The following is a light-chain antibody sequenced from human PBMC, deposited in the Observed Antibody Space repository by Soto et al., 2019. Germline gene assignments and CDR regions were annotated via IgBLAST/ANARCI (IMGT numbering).Light chain of an antibody. CDR3: DQYGSQPLT. V-gene: IGKV3-20*01. CDR2: GAS. CDR1: QSVSSSF. J-gene: IGKJ4*01. Sequence: EIVLTQSPGTLSLSRGETATLSCRASQSVSSSFLAWYQQKPGQAPRLLIYGASSCATGIPARFGGSGSGTDITLTINRLEHEEVAVYYRDQYGSQPLTFGGGNKVESK.